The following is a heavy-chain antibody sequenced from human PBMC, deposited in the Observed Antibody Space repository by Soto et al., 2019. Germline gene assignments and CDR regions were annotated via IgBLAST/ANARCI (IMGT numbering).Heavy chain of an antibody. V-gene: IGHV3-9*01. CDR2: ISWNSGSI. Sequence: GGSLRLSCAASGFTFDDYAMHWVRQAPGKGLEWVSGISWNSGSIGYADSVKGRFTISRDNAKNSLYLQMNSLRAEDTALYYCAKDIRRRRDCSSTSCPTDYYYYYYMDVWGKGTTVTVSS. D-gene: IGHD2-2*01. J-gene: IGHJ6*03. CDR1: GFTFDDYA. CDR3: AKDIRRRRDCSSTSCPTDYYYYYYMDV.